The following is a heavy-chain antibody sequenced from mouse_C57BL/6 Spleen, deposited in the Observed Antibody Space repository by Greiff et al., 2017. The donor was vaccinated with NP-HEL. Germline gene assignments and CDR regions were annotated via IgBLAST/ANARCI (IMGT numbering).Heavy chain of an antibody. CDR1: GYAFTNSL. CDR3: AREDSFITTVVAPFAY. D-gene: IGHD1-1*01. J-gene: IGHJ3*01. V-gene: IGHV1-54*01. Sequence: VQLQQSGAELVRPGTSVKVSCKASGYAFTNSLIEWVKQRPGQGLEWIGVINPGSGGTNYNEKFKGKATLTADKSSSTAYMQLSSLTSEDSAVYFCAREDSFITTVVAPFAYWGQGTLVTVSA. CDR2: INPGSGGT.